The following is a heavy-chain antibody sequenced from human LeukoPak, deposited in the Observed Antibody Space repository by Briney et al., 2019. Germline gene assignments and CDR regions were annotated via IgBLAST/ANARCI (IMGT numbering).Heavy chain of an antibody. J-gene: IGHJ3*02. CDR2: ISYDGSNK. CDR1: GFTFSSYG. Sequence: PGGSLRLSCAASGFTFSSYGMHWVRQAPGKGLEWVAVISYDGSNKYYADSVKGRFTISRDNSKNSLYLQMNSLRAEDTAVYYCARVGLRCDAFDIWGQGTMVTVSS. V-gene: IGHV3-30*03. D-gene: IGHD5-12*01. CDR3: ARVGLRCDAFDI.